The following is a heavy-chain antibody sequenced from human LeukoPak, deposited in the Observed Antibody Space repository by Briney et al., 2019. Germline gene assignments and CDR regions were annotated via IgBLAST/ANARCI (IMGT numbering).Heavy chain of an antibody. Sequence: GGSLRLSCAASGFTFTNYVMTWVRQAPGKGLEWVSVIGASGADTYYSDSVKGRFTVSRDNSQNTLFLHMGGLRAEDTAVYFCARRPRDTSGYYLGAFHDWGQGTAVTVPS. CDR2: IGASGADT. J-gene: IGHJ3*01. D-gene: IGHD3-22*01. CDR3: ARRPRDTSGYYLGAFHD. V-gene: IGHV3-23*01. CDR1: GFTFTNYV.